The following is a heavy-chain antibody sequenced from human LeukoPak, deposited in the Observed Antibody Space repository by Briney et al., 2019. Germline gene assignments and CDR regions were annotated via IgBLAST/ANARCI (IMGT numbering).Heavy chain of an antibody. Sequence: ASVKVSRKASGYTFTGYYMHWVRQAPGQGLEWMGWINPNSGGTNYAQKFQGRVTMTRDTSISTAYMELSRLRSDDTAVYYCARDLYDSSGYYYSIDYWGQGTLVTVSS. V-gene: IGHV1-2*02. D-gene: IGHD3-22*01. J-gene: IGHJ4*02. CDR2: INPNSGGT. CDR3: ARDLYDSSGYYYSIDY. CDR1: GYTFTGYY.